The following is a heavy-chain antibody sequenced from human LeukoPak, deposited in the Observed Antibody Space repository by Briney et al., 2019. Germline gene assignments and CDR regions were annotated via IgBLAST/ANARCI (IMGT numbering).Heavy chain of an antibody. Sequence: GGSLRLSCAASGFTFSTYVMTWVRQAPGKGLEWVSAILGSGGGTYYTDSVKGRFTISRDNSKNTLYLQMNSLRAEDTAVYYCATTPGAYYYYHMDVWGQGTTGTVSS. J-gene: IGHJ6*02. CDR2: ILGSGGGT. CDR3: ATTPGAYYYYHMDV. D-gene: IGHD3-10*01. V-gene: IGHV3-23*01. CDR1: GFTFSTYV.